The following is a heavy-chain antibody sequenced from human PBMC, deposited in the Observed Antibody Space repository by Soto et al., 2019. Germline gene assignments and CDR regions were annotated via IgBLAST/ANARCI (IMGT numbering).Heavy chain of an antibody. J-gene: IGHJ4*02. V-gene: IGHV4-4*07. Sequence: QVQLQESGPGLVKPSETLTLTCKVSSGSVSNYYWSWIRQPAGKGLECIGRMYTGGSTNYNPSLKSRVTMSVDTSKNQFSLRLTSVTAADTAVYYCARASVGPPGGGSWTMPFDSWGRGTLVTVSS. CDR2: MYTGGST. CDR3: ARASVGPPGGGSWTMPFDS. CDR1: SGSVSNYY. D-gene: IGHD2-15*01.